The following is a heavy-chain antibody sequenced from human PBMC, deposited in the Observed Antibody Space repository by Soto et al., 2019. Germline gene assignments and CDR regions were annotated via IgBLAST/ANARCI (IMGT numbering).Heavy chain of an antibody. CDR1: GDSISSADYY. J-gene: IGHJ6*02. V-gene: IGHV4-30-4*01. CDR2: IFYSGTT. Sequence: SETLSLTCTVSGDSISSADYYWSWIRQTPGKGLEWIGHIFYSGTTYYSPSLKSRLTISVDTSKNHFSLRLTSVTAADTAVYYCARDLWVEPELYYYGMDVWGQGTTVNV. CDR3: ARDLWVEPELYYYGMDV. D-gene: IGHD1-1*01.